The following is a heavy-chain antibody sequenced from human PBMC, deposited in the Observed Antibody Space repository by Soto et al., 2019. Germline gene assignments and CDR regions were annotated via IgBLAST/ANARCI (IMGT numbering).Heavy chain of an antibody. D-gene: IGHD6-19*01. CDR2: INPNSGGT. CDR1: GYTFTGYY. V-gene: IGHV1-2*04. J-gene: IGHJ4*02. CDR3: ARSLHSSGWYFDY. Sequence: GASVKVSCKASGYTFTGYYMHWVRQAPGQGLEWMGWINPNSGGTNYAQKFQGWVTMTRDTSISTAYMELSRLRSDDTAVYYCARSLHSSGWYFDYWGQGTLVTVSS.